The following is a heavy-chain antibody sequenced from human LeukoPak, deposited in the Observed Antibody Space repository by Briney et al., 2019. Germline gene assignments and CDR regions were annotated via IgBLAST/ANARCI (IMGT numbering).Heavy chain of an antibody. CDR3: GRALGSPLDY. V-gene: IGHV3-74*01. J-gene: IGHJ4*02. D-gene: IGHD1-26*01. Sequence: GGSLRLSCAASGFTFRNSWMHWLRRAPGRGLVWVSRISADGSDTIYADSVQGRFTISRDNAKNTLYLQMNSLRVEDTAVYYCGRALGSPLDYWGQGTLVTVSA. CDR1: GFTFRNSW. CDR2: ISADGSDT.